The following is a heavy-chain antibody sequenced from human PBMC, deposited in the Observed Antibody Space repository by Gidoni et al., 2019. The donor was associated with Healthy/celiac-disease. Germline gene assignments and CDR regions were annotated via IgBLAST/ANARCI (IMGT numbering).Heavy chain of an antibody. Sequence: QLQLQESGPGLVKPSETLSITCTVSGGSISSSSYYWGWIRQPPGTGLEWIGSIYYSGSTYYNPSLKSRVTISVDTSKNQFSLKLSSVTAADTAVYYCARQHCSGGSCYLDIWGQGTMVTVSS. V-gene: IGHV4-39*01. CDR3: ARQHCSGGSCYLDI. CDR2: IYYSGST. CDR1: GGSISSSSYY. D-gene: IGHD2-15*01. J-gene: IGHJ3*02.